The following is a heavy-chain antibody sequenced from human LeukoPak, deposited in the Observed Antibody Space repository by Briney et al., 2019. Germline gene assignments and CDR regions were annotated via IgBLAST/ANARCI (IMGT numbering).Heavy chain of an antibody. CDR2: ITSGSGFK. CDR1: GFTFSSYT. V-gene: IGHV3-21*01. CDR3: ARVAGESRDY. J-gene: IGHJ4*02. Sequence: GGSLRLSCAASGFTFSSYTMNWVRQAPGKGLELVSSITSGSGFKFYADSVKGRFTISRDNAKNSLYLQMNSLRAEDTAVYYCARVAGESRDYWGQGTLVTVSS.